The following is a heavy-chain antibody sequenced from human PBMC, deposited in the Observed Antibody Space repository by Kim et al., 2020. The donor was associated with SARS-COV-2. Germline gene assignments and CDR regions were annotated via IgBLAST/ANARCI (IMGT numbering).Heavy chain of an antibody. CDR1: GFCFSNFG. Sequence: GGSLRLSCAVSGFCFSNFGMHWVRQAPGKGLEWLALISYEGSKKYYADSLKGRFTISRDSSKNTLYLQMNSLSAEDTAVYYCAMDKSFFVITFGGESGGLDVWGRGTTVTVSS. D-gene: IGHD3-16*01. J-gene: IGHJ6*02. V-gene: IGHV3-30*03. CDR2: ISYEGSKK. CDR3: AMDKSFFVITFGGESGGLDV.